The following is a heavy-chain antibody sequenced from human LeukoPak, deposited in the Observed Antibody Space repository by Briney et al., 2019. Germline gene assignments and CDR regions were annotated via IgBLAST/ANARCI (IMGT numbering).Heavy chain of an antibody. V-gene: IGHV3-23*01. CDR2: ISGSGGST. J-gene: IGHJ3*02. CDR1: GFTFSSYA. D-gene: IGHD1-26*01. CDR3: AKGRFLPESGSYYPGVLSAFDI. Sequence: GGSLRLSCAASGFTFSSYAMSWVRQAPGKGLEWVSAISGSGGSTYYADSVKGRFTISRDNSKNTLYLQMNSLRAEDTAVYYCAKGRFLPESGSYYPGVLSAFDIWGQGTMVTVSS.